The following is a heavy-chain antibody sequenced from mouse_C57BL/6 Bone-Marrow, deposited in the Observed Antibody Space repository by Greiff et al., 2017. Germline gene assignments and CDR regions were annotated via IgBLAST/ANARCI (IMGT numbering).Heavy chain of an antibody. D-gene: IGHD1-2*01. CDR2: IDPSDSYT. J-gene: IGHJ2*01. CDR3: ARWGIKDYFDY. V-gene: IGHV1-69*01. Sequence: QVQLKQPGAELVMPGASVQLSCKASGYTFTSYWMHWVKQRPGQGLEWIGEIDPSDSYTNYNQKFKGKSTLPVDKSSSTASMQLSSLTSEDSAVYYCARWGIKDYFDYWGQGTTLTVSS. CDR1: GYTFTSYW.